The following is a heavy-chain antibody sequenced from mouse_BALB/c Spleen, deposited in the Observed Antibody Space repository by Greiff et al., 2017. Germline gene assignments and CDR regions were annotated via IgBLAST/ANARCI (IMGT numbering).Heavy chain of an antibody. Sequence: EVKVVESGGGLVQPGGSRKLSCAASGFTFSDYGMAWVRQAPGKGPEWVAFISNLAYSIYYADTVTGRFTISRENAKNTLYLEMSSLRSEDTAMYDCAKDYYGSSYYFDYWGQGTTLTVSS. CDR1: GFTFSDYG. D-gene: IGHD1-1*01. V-gene: IGHV5-15*02. J-gene: IGHJ2*01. CDR2: ISNLAYSI. CDR3: AKDYYGSSYYFDY.